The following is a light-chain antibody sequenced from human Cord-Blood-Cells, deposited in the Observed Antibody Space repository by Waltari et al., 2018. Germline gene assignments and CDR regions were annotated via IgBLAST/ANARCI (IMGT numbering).Light chain of an antibody. V-gene: IGLV2-23*01. CDR3: CSYAGSSTL. Sequence: QSALTQPASVSGSPGQSITISCTGTSSDVGSYNLVSWYPQHPGKAPKPMIYEGSKRPSGGSNRFSGSKSGNTASLTISGLQAEDEADYYCCSYAGSSTLFGGGTKLTVL. CDR1: SSDVGSYNL. J-gene: IGLJ2*01. CDR2: EGS.